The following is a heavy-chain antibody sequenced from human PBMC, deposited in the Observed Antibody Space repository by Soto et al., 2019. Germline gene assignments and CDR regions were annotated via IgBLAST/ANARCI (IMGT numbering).Heavy chain of an antibody. CDR1: GGSISSSSYY. J-gene: IGHJ4*02. CDR2: IYYSGST. D-gene: IGHD6-13*01. CDR3: ARHDSSSQVEFDY. Sequence: PSETLSLTCTVSGGSISSSSYYWGWIRQPPGKGLEWIGSIYYSGSTYYNPSLKSRVTISVDTSKNQFSLKLSSVTAADTAVYYCARHDSSSQVEFDYWGQGTLVTVS. V-gene: IGHV4-39*01.